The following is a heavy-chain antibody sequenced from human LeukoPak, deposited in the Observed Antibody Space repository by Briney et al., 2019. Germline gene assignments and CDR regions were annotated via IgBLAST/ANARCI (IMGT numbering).Heavy chain of an antibody. V-gene: IGHV1-46*01. CDR3: ARAWESVAGNYGVIDY. Sequence: ASVKVSCKAFGYTFTNYYMHWVRQAPGQGLEWMGLINPSGGSTNYAQKFQGRVTMTRDMSTSTVYMELSSLRSEDTAVYYCARAWESVAGNYGVIDYWGQGTLVIVSS. J-gene: IGHJ4*02. CDR1: GYTFTNYY. CDR2: INPSGGST. D-gene: IGHD4-17*01.